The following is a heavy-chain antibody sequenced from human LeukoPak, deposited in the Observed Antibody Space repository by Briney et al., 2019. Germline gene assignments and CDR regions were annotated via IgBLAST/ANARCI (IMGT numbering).Heavy chain of an antibody. CDR2: ISYDGSNK. CDR3: ARVAWGQQLRWWFDP. J-gene: IGHJ5*02. Sequence: GRSLRLSCAASGFTFSSYAMHWVRQAPGKGLEWVAVISYDGSNKYYADSVKGRFTISRDNSKSTLYLQMNSLRAEDTAVYYCARVAWGQQLRWWFDPWGQGTLVTVSS. D-gene: IGHD6-13*01. CDR1: GFTFSSYA. V-gene: IGHV3-30*04.